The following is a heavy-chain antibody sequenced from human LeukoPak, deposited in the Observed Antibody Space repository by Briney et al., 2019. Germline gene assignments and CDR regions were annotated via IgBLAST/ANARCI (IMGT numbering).Heavy chain of an antibody. D-gene: IGHD3-22*01. J-gene: IGHJ4*02. CDR1: GFTFSSYW. CDR2: IKTDGSEK. Sequence: PGGSLRLSCAASGFTFSSYWMSWFRQIPGKGLEWLGNIKTDGSEKYYLDSVRGRFTISRDNAKNSLYLQMNSLRAEDTAVYYCARDEMDYDSSYFDYWGQGTLVTVSS. V-gene: IGHV3-7*01. CDR3: ARDEMDYDSSYFDY.